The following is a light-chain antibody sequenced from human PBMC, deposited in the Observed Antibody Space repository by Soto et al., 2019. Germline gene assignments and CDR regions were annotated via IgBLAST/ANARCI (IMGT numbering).Light chain of an antibody. CDR1: QTIGSN. CDR3: QQYNDWPLT. Sequence: EIVLTQSPGTLSLSPGERATLSCRASQTIGSNYLAWYQQKPGQAPSLLIYGAFTRATGIPARFSGTGSGTEFTLTISSLQSEDLALYYCQQYNDWPLTFGQGTKVDIK. CDR2: GAF. V-gene: IGKV3-15*01. J-gene: IGKJ1*01.